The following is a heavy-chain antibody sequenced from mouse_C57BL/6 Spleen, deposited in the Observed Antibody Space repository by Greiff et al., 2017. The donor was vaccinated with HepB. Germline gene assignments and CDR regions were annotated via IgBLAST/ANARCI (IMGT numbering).Heavy chain of an antibody. CDR3: ARSLYDYGDFDY. V-gene: IGHV1-76*01. D-gene: IGHD2-4*01. J-gene: IGHJ2*01. CDR1: GYTFTDYY. Sequence: QVQLQQSGAELVRPGASVKLSCKASGYTFTDYYINWVKQRPGQGLEWIARIYPGSGNTYYNEKFKGKATLTAEKSSSTAYMQLSSLTSEDSAVYFCARSLYDYGDFDYWGQGTTLTVSS. CDR2: IYPGSGNT.